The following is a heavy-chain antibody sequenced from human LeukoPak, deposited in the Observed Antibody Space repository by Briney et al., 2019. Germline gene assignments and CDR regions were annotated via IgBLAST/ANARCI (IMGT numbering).Heavy chain of an antibody. V-gene: IGHV4-4*02. CDR1: GGSISSSNW. D-gene: IGHD4-17*01. CDR3: VNSYGDAFDI. CDR2: IYHSGST. Sequence: SETLSLTCAVSGGSISSSNWWSWVRQPPGKGLEWIGEIYHSGSTNYNPSLKGRVTISVDKSKNQFSLKLSSVTAADTAVYYCVNSYGDAFDIWGQGTMVTVSS. J-gene: IGHJ3*02.